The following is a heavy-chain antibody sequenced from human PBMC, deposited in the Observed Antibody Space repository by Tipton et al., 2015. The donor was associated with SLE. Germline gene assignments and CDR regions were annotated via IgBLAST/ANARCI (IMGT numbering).Heavy chain of an antibody. CDR1: GGSVTSHY. Sequence: TLSLTCTVSGGSVTSHYWSWIRQPPGKGLEWIAFIHYSGNTNNNPSLKSRATISIDTARNQISLTLTSVTAADTAVYYCASTTIAARPGYNGMNVWGQGTTVTVS. D-gene: IGHD6-6*01. V-gene: IGHV4-59*02. CDR2: IHYSGNT. J-gene: IGHJ6*02. CDR3: ASTTIAARPGYNGMNV.